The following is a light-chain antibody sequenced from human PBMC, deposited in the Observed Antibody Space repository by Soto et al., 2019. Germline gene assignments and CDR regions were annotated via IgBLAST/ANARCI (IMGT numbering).Light chain of an antibody. J-gene: IGKJ1*01. V-gene: IGKV1-9*01. CDR3: QQLNRFPRT. CDR1: QDISSY. Sequence: DIQLTQSPSFLSASVGDRVTITCRASQDISSYLAWYQQRPGKVPRFLTHSASTLQSGVPSRFSATGSGTTFTLTISSLQPEDIATYYCQQLNRFPRTFGQGTK. CDR2: SAS.